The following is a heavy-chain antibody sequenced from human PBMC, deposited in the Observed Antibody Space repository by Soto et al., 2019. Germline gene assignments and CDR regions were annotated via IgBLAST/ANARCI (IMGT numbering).Heavy chain of an antibody. D-gene: IGHD3-9*01. CDR3: ARNVGDILTGYRHWYCDL. CDR2: IYYSGST. V-gene: IGHV4-59*01. CDR1: ACPLSSYY. Sequence: SQTLSLTCTPCACPLSSYYWSLIRHPTRQGLEWIGYIYYSGSTNYHPSLKSRVTISVDTSKSQFSLKLSSVTAADTAVYYCARNVGDILTGYRHWYCDLWGRGTLVTVSS. J-gene: IGHJ2*01.